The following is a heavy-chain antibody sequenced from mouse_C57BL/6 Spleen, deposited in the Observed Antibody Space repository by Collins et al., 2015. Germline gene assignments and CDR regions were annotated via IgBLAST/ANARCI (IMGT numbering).Heavy chain of an antibody. CDR2: IDPANGNT. V-gene: IGHV14-3*01. CDR1: GFNIKNTY. J-gene: IGHJ4*01. Sequence: ASGFNIKNTYMHWVKQRPEQGLEWIGRIDPANGNTKYAPKFQGKATITADTSSNTAYLQLSSLTSEDTAIYYCAFDFPSPHFYAMDYWGQGTSVTVSS. CDR3: AFDFPSPHFYAMDY.